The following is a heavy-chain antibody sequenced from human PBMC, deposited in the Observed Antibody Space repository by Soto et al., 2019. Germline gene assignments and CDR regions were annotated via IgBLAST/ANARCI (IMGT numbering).Heavy chain of an antibody. CDR2: ISACNGKE. V-gene: IGHV1-18*04. CDR1: GYDFTLYG. Sequence: QVQLVQSGAEVKKPGASVKVSCKASGYDFTLYGMSWVRQAPGQGLEWMGWISACNGKEESAERFQGRLTMTIDPSTSTVYMELRSLRVDDTAVYYCARGAPDIVAPDKLPDGMDVWGQGTAVTVSS. CDR3: ARGAPDIVAPDKLPDGMDV. D-gene: IGHD5-12*01. J-gene: IGHJ6*02.